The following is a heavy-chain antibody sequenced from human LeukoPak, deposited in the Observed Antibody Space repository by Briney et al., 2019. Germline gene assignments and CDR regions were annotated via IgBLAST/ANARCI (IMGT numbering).Heavy chain of an antibody. CDR1: GFTFGDCA. V-gene: IGHV3-49*03. CDR3: AREGNYYGSGSYDY. Sequence: GGSLRLSCTASGFTFGDCAMSWFRQAPGKGLEWVGFIRSKAYGGTTEYAASVKGRFTISRDDSKSIAYPQMNSLKTEDTAVYSCAREGNYYGSGSYDYWGQGTLVTVSS. J-gene: IGHJ4*02. CDR2: IRSKAYGGTT. D-gene: IGHD3-10*01.